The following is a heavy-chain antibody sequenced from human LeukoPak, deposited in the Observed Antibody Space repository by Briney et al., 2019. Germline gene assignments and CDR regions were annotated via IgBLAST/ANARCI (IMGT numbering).Heavy chain of an antibody. CDR3: ARSVGGIKRFDH. V-gene: IGHV4-38-2*02. J-gene: IGHJ4*02. CDR1: GYSISSGYY. Sequence: NPSETLSLTCTVSGYSISSGYYWGWIRQPPGQGLEWIGSIYHSGSTYYNPSLKSRVTISVDTSKNQFSLKLSSVTAADTAVYYCARSVGGIKRFDHWGQGILVTVSS. D-gene: IGHD1-26*01. CDR2: IYHSGST.